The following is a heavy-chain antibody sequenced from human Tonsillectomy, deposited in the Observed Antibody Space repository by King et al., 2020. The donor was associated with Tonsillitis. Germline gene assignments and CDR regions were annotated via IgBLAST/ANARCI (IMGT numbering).Heavy chain of an antibody. D-gene: IGHD3-9*01. Sequence: QLVQSGGGLVQPGGSLRLSCAASGFTFSDHYMDWVRQAPGKGLEWVVRIRDKAHSYSTEYAASLKGRFTISGDDSQNSLYLQMHYLKPEDTAVYYCARVRLDFFCMDVWGKGTTVTVSS. CDR2: IRDKAHSYST. CDR3: ARVRLDFFCMDV. J-gene: IGHJ6*03. CDR1: GFTFSDHY. V-gene: IGHV3-72*01.